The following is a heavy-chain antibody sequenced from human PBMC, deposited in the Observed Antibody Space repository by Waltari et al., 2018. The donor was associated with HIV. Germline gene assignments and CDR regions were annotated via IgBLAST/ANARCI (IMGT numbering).Heavy chain of an antibody. CDR2: INPITGNP. D-gene: IGHD2-21*01. CDR1: GYTFTNYA. CDR3: ARGFCGTPSCWQRGGWFDP. Sequence: QVQLVQSGSELKKPGASVKVSCKASGYTFTNYAMNWVRQAPGQGLEWMGRINPITGNPTYAQGFTGRFVFSLGTSVSTAYLQVSSLKAEDTAVYYCARGFCGTPSCWQRGGWFDPWGQGTLLTVSS. V-gene: IGHV7-4-1*02. J-gene: IGHJ5*02.